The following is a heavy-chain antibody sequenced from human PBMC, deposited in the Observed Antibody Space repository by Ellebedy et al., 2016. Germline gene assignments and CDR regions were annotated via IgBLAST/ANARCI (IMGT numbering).Heavy chain of an antibody. J-gene: IGHJ4*02. V-gene: IGHV1-18*01. CDR3: ARGGRTTGTTRSIEY. Sequence: ASVKVSXKASGYTFSSYGIIWVREAPGQGLEWMGWISLYNGNTTYAQKFQGRVTMTTDTSTSTAYMELRSLRSDDTALYYCARGGRTTGTTRSIEYWGQGTLVTVSS. CDR2: ISLYNGNT. D-gene: IGHD1-1*01. CDR1: GYTFSSYG.